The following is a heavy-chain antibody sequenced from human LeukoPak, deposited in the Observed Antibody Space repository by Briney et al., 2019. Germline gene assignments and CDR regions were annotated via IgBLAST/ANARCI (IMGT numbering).Heavy chain of an antibody. V-gene: IGHV3-30*18. J-gene: IGHJ5*02. CDR2: ISYDGSNK. D-gene: IGHD2-15*01. CDR1: GFTFSSYG. CDR3: AKLGYCSGGSCLRSWFDP. Sequence: GRSLRLSCAASGFTFSSYGMHWVRQAPGKGLEWVAVISYDGSNKYYADSVKGRFTISRDNSKNTLYLQMNSLRAEDTAVYYCAKLGYCSGGSCLRSWFDPWGQGTLVTVSS.